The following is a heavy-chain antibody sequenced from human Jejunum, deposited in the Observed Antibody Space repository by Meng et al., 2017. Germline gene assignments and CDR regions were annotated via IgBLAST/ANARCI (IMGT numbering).Heavy chain of an antibody. D-gene: IGHD6-19*01. CDR1: SDSISSSNW. J-gene: IGHJ4*02. CDR3: ARQMGIAVAGGFDY. V-gene: IGHV4-4*02. Sequence: SETLSLTCAVSSDSISSSNWWSWVRQPPGKGLEWIGEIYHSGSTNYNPSLKSRVTISVDKSKNQFSLKLSSVTAADTAVYYCARQMGIAVAGGFDYWGQGTLVTVSS. CDR2: IYHSGST.